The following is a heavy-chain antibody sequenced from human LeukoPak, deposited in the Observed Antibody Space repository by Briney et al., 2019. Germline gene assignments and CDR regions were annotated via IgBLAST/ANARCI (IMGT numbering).Heavy chain of an antibody. CDR2: IKGDGSVQ. CDR3: VGQLLRAV. CDR1: GFPFSGYY. J-gene: IGHJ6*03. Sequence: GGSLRLSCTASGFPFSGYYISWVRQAPGTGLEWLANIKGDGSVQDYVDSVKGRFTISRDNAKNSLYLQMNNLRADDTAVYYCVGQLLRAVWGKGTTVTVSS. V-gene: IGHV3-7*01. D-gene: IGHD2-2*01.